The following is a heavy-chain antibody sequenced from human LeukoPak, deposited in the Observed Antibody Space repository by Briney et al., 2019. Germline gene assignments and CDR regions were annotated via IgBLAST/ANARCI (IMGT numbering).Heavy chain of an antibody. CDR1: GFTFSSYA. CDR3: AKVMGTYCGGDCYSGLDFQH. CDR2: ISGSGGST. V-gene: IGHV3-23*01. J-gene: IGHJ1*01. D-gene: IGHD2-21*02. Sequence: PGGSLRLSCAASGFTFSSYAMSWVRQAPGKGLEWVSAISGSGGSTYYADSVKGRFTISRDNSKNTLYLQMNSLRAEDTAVYYCAKVMGTYCGGDCYSGLDFQHWGQGTLVTVSS.